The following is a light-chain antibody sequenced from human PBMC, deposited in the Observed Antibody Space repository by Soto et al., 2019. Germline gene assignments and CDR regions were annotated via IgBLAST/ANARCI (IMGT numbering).Light chain of an antibody. J-gene: IGKJ1*01. CDR2: AAT. Sequence: DLQMTQSPSSLSASVGDRLTITCRASQTISTLLDWYRQKPGKAPEVLIYAATSLQSGVPSRFSGSGSGTDFTLTISSLQPEDFATYYCQQSFITPWTFGQGTKVDIK. CDR3: QQSFITPWT. V-gene: IGKV1-39*01. CDR1: QTISTL.